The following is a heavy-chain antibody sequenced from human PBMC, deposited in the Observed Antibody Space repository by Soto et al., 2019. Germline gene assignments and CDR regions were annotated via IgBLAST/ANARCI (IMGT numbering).Heavy chain of an antibody. J-gene: IGHJ5*02. D-gene: IGHD1-1*01. CDR1: GGSISSGGYS. CDR2: IYHSGST. CDR3: ARDQLEGNWFDP. V-gene: IGHV4-30-2*01. Sequence: PSETLSLTCAVSGGSISSGGYSWNWIRQPPGKGLEWIGYIYHSGSTLYNPSLKSRVTISVDKSKNQFSLKLTSVTAADTAVYYCARDQLEGNWFDPSSQGTLVTVSA.